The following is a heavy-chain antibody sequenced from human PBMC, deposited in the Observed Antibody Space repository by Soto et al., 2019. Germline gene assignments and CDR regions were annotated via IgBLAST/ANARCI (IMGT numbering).Heavy chain of an antibody. J-gene: IGHJ4*02. CDR2: IYHSGST. CDR3: ASSSSSELYYFDY. V-gene: IGHV4-4*02. D-gene: IGHD1-26*01. CDR1: GGSISSSNW. Sequence: SETLSLTCAVSGGSISSSNWWSWVRQPPGKGLEWIGEIYHSGSTNYNPSLKSRVTISVDKSKNQFSLKLSPVTAADTAVYYCASSSSSELYYFDYWGQGTLVTVS.